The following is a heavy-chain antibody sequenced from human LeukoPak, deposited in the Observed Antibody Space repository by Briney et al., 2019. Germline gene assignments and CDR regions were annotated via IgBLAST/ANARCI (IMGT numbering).Heavy chain of an antibody. CDR1: GFTFSSYA. J-gene: IGHJ4*02. CDR2: ISYDGNNK. Sequence: PGRSLRLSCAASGFTFSSYAMHWVRQAPGKGREGVAVISYDGNNKYYADSVKGRFTIYRDNSKNTLYLQMNSLRAEDTAVYYCAREKGYSSGDLDYWGQGTLVTVSS. D-gene: IGHD6-19*01. CDR3: AREKGYSSGDLDY. V-gene: IGHV3-30*04.